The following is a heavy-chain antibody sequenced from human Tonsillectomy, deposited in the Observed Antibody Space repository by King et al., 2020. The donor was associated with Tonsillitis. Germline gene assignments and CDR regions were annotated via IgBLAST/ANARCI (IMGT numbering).Heavy chain of an antibody. D-gene: IGHD3-10*01. CDR3: ARGTGSI. Sequence: QLQESGPGLVKPSETLSLTCTVSAGSISSYYWSWFRQPPGKGLEWIGYIYYSGSTNCNPSLKSRVTISVDTSKNQFSLKLSSVTAADTAVYYCARGTGSIWGQGTMVTVSS. CDR1: AGSISSYY. V-gene: IGHV4-59*01. J-gene: IGHJ3*02. CDR2: IYYSGST.